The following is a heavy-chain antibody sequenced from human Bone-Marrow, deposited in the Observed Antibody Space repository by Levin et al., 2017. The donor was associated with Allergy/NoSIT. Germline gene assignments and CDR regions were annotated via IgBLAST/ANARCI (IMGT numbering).Heavy chain of an antibody. J-gene: IGHJ4*02. CDR3: AKGGRESGSGSYYKDYFDY. Sequence: SGGSLRLSCAASGFSFSNCLMGWVRQAPGKGLEWVSVISGSAGSTNYADSVKGRFTISRDSSKNTLYLQMNSLRDEDTAVYYCAKGGRESGSGSYYKDYFDYWGQGTLVTVSS. D-gene: IGHD3-10*01. V-gene: IGHV3-23*01. CDR2: ISGSAGST. CDR1: GFSFSNCL.